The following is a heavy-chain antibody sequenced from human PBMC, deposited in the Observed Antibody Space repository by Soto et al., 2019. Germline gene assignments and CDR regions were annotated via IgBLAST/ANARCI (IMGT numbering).Heavy chain of an antibody. D-gene: IGHD3-22*01. CDR2: IRGSSAGT. CDR1: GFTFSSYT. Sequence: QLLESGGGLVQPGGSLRLSCAASGFTFSSYTMNWVRLAPGKGLEWVSAIRGSSAGTHYADSVKGSVTISRDNSKNTLYLKMIRPIVEDTAVYYCAAGADVAITRGYYSGTDVWGQGTTVTVSS. J-gene: IGHJ6*02. CDR3: AAGADVAITRGYYSGTDV. V-gene: IGHV3-23*01.